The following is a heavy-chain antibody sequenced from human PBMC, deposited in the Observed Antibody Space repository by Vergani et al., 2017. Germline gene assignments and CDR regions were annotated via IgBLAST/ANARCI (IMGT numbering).Heavy chain of an antibody. CDR2: INHSGTI. CDR1: GGSLSGYY. J-gene: IGHJ4*02. Sequence: QVQLQESGPGLLKPSETLSLTCAVYGGSLSGYYWSWIRLAPGKGLEWIGEINHSGTINYNPTLKSPFNVSIDTSNNHFSLRLNSLTAADTAVYYCARRSGIVYDMFSGTQYFFDFWGQGTLVTVSS. CDR3: ARRSGIVYDMFSGTQYFFDF. D-gene: IGHD3-9*01. V-gene: IGHV4-34*10.